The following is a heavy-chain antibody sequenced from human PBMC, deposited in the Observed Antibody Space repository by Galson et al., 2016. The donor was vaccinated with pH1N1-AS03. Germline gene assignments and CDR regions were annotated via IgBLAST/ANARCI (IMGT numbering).Heavy chain of an antibody. J-gene: IGHJ6*02. CDR1: GGTFSNYA. CDR2: ITPIFGTT. V-gene: IGHV1-69*06. Sequence: SVKVSCKASGGTFSNYAFNWVRLAPGQGLEWMGGITPIFGTTKYAQKFQGRVTITEDKSTNTADMELRSLRSEDTALYYCARAGREEYRSTSFKSHHYYYGMDVWGQGTTVIVSS. CDR3: ARAGREEYRSTSFKSHHYYYGMDV. D-gene: IGHD6-6*01.